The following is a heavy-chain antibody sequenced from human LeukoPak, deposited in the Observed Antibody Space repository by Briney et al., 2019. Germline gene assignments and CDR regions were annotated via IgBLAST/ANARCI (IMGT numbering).Heavy chain of an antibody. CDR1: GVSISSYY. J-gene: IGHJ4*02. CDR2: IFYSGNT. D-gene: IGHD6-25*01. CDR3: ARLAAITGSDYPDD. V-gene: IGHV4-59*08. Sequence: SETLSLTCTVSGVSISSYYWSWIRQPPGKGLEWIGYIFYSGNTIYNPSLRSRVTISADTSKNHFSLRLRSVTAADTAVYYCARLAAITGSDYPDDWGQGTLVTVSS.